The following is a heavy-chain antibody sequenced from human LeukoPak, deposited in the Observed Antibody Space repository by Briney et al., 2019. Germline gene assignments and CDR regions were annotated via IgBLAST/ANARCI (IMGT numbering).Heavy chain of an antibody. J-gene: IGHJ4*02. CDR3: ARGRAPSIYYDSSGYYSH. V-gene: IGHV4-34*01. D-gene: IGHD3-22*01. CDR2: INHSGST. Sequence: SETLSLTCAVYGGSFSGYYWSWIRQPPGKGLEWIGEINHSGSTNYNPSLKSRVTISVDTSKNQFSLKLSSVTAADTAVYYCARGRAPSIYYDSSGYYSHWGQGTLVTVSS. CDR1: GGSFSGYY.